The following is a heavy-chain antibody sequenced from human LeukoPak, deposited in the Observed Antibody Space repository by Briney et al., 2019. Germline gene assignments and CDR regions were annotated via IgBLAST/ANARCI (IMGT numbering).Heavy chain of an antibody. J-gene: IGHJ3*02. CDR3: ARVTYTTATTDAFDI. D-gene: IGHD1-1*01. Sequence: SETLSLTCTVSGGSTSSYYWSWIRQPAGKGLEWIGRIYTSGSTNYNPSLKSRVTMSVDTSKNQFSLKLSSVTAADTAVYYCARVTYTTATTDAFDIWGQGTMITVSS. V-gene: IGHV4-4*07. CDR2: IYTSGST. CDR1: GGSTSSYY.